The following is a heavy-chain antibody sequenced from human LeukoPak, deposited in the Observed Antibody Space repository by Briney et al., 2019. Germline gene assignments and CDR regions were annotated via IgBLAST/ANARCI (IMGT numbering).Heavy chain of an antibody. CDR1: GFAFSDSY. D-gene: IGHD2-21*02. Sequence: GGSLRLSCAASGFAFSDSYMSWIRQAPGKGLEWLAYINNSGTTINYADSVKGRFTISRDNAKNSLYLQMDSLRPEDTAVYFCAWSVVVVTADVLFDYWGQGTLVTVSS. CDR3: AWSVVVVTADVLFDY. CDR2: INNSGTTI. V-gene: IGHV3-11*01. J-gene: IGHJ4*02.